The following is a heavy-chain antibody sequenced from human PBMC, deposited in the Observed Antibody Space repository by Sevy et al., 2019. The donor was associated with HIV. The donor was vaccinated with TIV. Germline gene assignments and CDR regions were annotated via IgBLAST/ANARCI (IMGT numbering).Heavy chain of an antibody. CDR3: ARGSPYYYGSGSSDWFDP. CDR2: ISSSSSYR. Sequence: GGSLRLSCAASGFTFSSYSMNWVRQAPGKGLEWVSSISSSSSYRYYADSVKGRFTISRENAKNSLYLQMNSLRAEDTAVYYCARGSPYYYGSGSSDWFDPWGQGTLVTVSS. V-gene: IGHV3-21*01. D-gene: IGHD3-10*01. CDR1: GFTFSSYS. J-gene: IGHJ5*02.